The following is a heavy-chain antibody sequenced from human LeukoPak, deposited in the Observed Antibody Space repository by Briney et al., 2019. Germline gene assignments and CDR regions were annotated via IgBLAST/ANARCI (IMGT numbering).Heavy chain of an antibody. CDR2: IYYSGST. V-gene: IGHV4-31*03. Sequence: PSETLSLTCTVSGGSISSGGYYWSWIRQHPGKGLEWIGYIYYSGSTYYNPSLKSRVTISVDTSKNQFSLKLSSMTAADTAVYYCARLYYYDSSYLDYWGQGTLVTVSS. J-gene: IGHJ4*02. CDR3: ARLYYYDSSYLDY. D-gene: IGHD3-22*01. CDR1: GGSISSGGYY.